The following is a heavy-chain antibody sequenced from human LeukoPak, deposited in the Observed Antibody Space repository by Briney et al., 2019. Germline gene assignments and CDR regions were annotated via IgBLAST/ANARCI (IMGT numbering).Heavy chain of an antibody. CDR1: GFTFSSYE. Sequence: GGSLRLSCAASGFTFSSYEMNWVRQAPGKGLEWVSYISSSGSTIYYADSVKGRFTISRDNAKNSLYLQMNSLRAEDTAVYYCAKDGARGTGPKYYFDYWGQGTLVTVSS. CDR3: AKDGARGTGPKYYFDY. D-gene: IGHD7-27*01. V-gene: IGHV3-48*03. J-gene: IGHJ4*02. CDR2: ISSSGSTI.